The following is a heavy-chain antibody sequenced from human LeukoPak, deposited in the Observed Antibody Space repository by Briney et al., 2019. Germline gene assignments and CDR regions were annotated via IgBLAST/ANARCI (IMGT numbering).Heavy chain of an antibody. V-gene: IGHV4-59*08. Sequence: PSETLSLTCTVSGASISSYYWSWIRQPPGKGLEWIGYIYYSGSTNYNPSLKSRVTISVDTSKNQFSLKLSSVTAADTAVYYCARRRYFDYWGQGTLVTVSS. CDR3: ARRRYFDY. J-gene: IGHJ4*02. CDR2: IYYSGST. CDR1: GASISSYY.